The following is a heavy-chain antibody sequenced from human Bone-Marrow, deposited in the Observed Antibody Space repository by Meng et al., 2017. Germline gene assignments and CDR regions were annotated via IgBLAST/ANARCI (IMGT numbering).Heavy chain of an antibody. CDR1: GGTFSSYA. Sequence: SSKVSCNASGGTFSSYAISWVRQAPGQGLEWMVGFITIFGTANYAQKFQGRVMITADESTSTAYMELSSLRSEDTDVYYCARDKRYFDWLSEPEFNNWFDPWGQGTRVTVSS. D-gene: IGHD3-9*01. CDR3: ARDKRYFDWLSEPEFNNWFDP. CDR2: FITIFGTA. J-gene: IGHJ5*02. V-gene: IGHV1-69*13.